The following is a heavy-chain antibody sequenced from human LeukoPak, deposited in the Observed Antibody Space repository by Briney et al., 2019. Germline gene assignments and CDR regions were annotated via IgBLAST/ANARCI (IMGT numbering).Heavy chain of an antibody. D-gene: IGHD3-10*01. V-gene: IGHV4-34*01. CDR2: INHSGTI. CDR3: ARGLRFGAGYDY. Sequence: SGTLSLTCAVYGDSLSGYYRGWIRQPPGKGLEWIGEINHSGTINCNPSLKSRVTILVDTSKNQFSLNLSSVTAADTAVYYCARGLRFGAGYDYWGQGTLVTVPS. CDR1: GDSLSGYY. J-gene: IGHJ4*02.